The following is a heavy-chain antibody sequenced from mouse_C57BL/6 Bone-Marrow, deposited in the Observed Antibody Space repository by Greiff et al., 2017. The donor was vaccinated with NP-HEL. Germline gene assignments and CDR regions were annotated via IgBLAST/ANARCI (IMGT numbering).Heavy chain of an antibody. CDR1: GYTFTSYW. Sequence: QVQLKQPGAELVKPGASVKLSCKASGYTFTSYWMQWVKQRPGQGLEWIGEIDPSDSYTNYNQKFKGKATLTVDTSSSTAYMQLSSLTSEDSAVYYCARSDLLGDAMDYWGQGTSVTVSS. D-gene: IGHD2-1*01. J-gene: IGHJ4*01. CDR3: ARSDLLGDAMDY. V-gene: IGHV1-50*01. CDR2: IDPSDSYT.